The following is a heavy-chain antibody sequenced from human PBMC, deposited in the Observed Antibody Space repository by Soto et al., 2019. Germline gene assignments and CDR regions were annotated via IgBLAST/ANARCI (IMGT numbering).Heavy chain of an antibody. CDR3: ARAPIVATSGTAFDI. J-gene: IGHJ3*02. Sequence: EASVKVSCKASGGTFSSYAISWVRQAPGQGLEWMGGIIPIFGTANYAQKFQGRVTITADESTSTAYMELSSLRSEDTAVYYCARAPIVATSGTAFDIWGQGTMVTVSS. CDR1: GGTFSSYA. V-gene: IGHV1-69*13. D-gene: IGHD5-12*01. CDR2: IIPIFGTA.